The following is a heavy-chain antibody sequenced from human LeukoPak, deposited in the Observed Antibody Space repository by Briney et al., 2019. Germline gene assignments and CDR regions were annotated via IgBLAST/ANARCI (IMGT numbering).Heavy chain of an antibody. CDR1: GYTFTNYG. D-gene: IGHD1-26*01. CDR2: ISAYNGNT. J-gene: IGHJ5*02. CDR3: AREPSMWEGGNWFDP. Sequence: ASVKVSCKASGYTFTNYGISWVRQAPGQGLEWMGWISAYNGNTNYAQKLQGRVTMTTDTSTSTAYMELRSLRSDDTAVYYCAREPSMWEGGNWFDPWGQGTLVTVSS. V-gene: IGHV1-18*01.